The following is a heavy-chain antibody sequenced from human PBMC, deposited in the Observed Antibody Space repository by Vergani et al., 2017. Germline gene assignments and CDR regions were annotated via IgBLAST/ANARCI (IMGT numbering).Heavy chain of an antibody. CDR3: AKQGGYDFWSGQYYFDC. CDR2: ISSDGGST. V-gene: IGHV3-23*01. D-gene: IGHD3-3*01. CDR1: GFTFSTYA. J-gene: IGHJ4*02. Sequence: EVQLLESGGGLVQPGGSLRLSCAASGFTFSTYAMTWVRPAPGKGLEWVSTISSDGGSTYYAASVKGRFTISRDNSKNTLSLQMNSLRAADTAVYYCAKQGGYDFWSGQYYFDCWGQGTLVTVSS.